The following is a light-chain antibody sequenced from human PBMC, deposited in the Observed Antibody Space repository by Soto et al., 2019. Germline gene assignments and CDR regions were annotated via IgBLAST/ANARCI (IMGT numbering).Light chain of an antibody. CDR3: QKYNSAPFT. Sequence: DIQMTQSPSSLSASVGDRVTITCRASQGINYYLAWYQQKPGKVPKLMIYAASTLQSGVPSRFSGSGSGTDFTLTISSLQPEDVATDYCQKYNSAPFTFGNGTRLAIK. CDR2: AAS. V-gene: IGKV1-27*01. J-gene: IGKJ5*01. CDR1: QGINYY.